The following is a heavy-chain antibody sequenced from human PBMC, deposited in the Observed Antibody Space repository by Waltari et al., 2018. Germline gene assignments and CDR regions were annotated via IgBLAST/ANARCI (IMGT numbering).Heavy chain of an antibody. V-gene: IGHV4-59*11. CDR2: IYYTGKT. Sequence: QVQLQESGSGLVKPSETLSLTCTVSGGSINSPYWSWIRQPPGKGLEWIGYIYYTGKTNYNPSLTGRVTMAVDTSKSQLSLRLTSVTAADTAVYYCARCYYASGTYPDIWGQGTMVIVSS. CDR3: ARCYYASGTYPDI. CDR1: GGSINSPY. J-gene: IGHJ3*02. D-gene: IGHD3-10*01.